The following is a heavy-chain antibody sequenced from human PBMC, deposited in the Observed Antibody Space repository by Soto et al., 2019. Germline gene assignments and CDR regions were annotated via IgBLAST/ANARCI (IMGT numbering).Heavy chain of an antibody. D-gene: IGHD2-2*02. V-gene: IGHV1-58*01. CDR1: GFTFTSSA. CDR3: AEERGFLKRYSSSTTCSTGAGAYSSYAMDF. Sequence: GASVKVSCKSSGFTFTSSAVQWVRQARGQRLEWIGWIVVGSGNTNYAQKFQERVTITRDMSTSTAYMELSSLRSEDTAVYYCAEERGFLKRYSSSTTCSTGAGAYSSYAMDFWCQALTV. J-gene: IGHJ6*02. CDR2: IVVGSGNT.